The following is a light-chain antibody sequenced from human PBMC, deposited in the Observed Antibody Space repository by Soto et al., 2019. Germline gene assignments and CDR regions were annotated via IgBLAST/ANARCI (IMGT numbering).Light chain of an antibody. Sequence: QSALTQPPSASGSPGQSVPISCTGTSSDVGSYNYVSWYQQHPGKAPKLMIYEVSKRPSGVPDRFSGSKSGNTASLTVSGLQAEDGADYYCSSYAGSNNFVFGGGTKLPVL. V-gene: IGLV2-8*01. CDR3: SSYAGSNNFV. J-gene: IGLJ3*02. CDR1: SSDVGSYNY. CDR2: EVS.